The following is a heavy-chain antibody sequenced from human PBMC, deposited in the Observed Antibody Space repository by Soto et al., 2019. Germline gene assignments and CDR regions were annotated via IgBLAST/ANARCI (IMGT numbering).Heavy chain of an antibody. Sequence: PSETLSLTCTVSGASVSSDYWSWIRQPPGEGLEWIGYIYYSGSSYYNPSLKSRVTMSVDTSKNQFSLKLSSVTAADTAVYYCARGVGSGTYYNQYNWFDPWGQGTLVTVSS. J-gene: IGHJ5*02. CDR1: GASVSSDY. V-gene: IGHV4-59*02. CDR3: ARGVGSGTYYNQYNWFDP. D-gene: IGHD3-10*01. CDR2: IYYSGSS.